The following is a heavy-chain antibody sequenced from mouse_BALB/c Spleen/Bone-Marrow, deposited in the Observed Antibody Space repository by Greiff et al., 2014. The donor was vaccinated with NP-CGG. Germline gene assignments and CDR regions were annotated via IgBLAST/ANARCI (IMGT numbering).Heavy chain of an antibody. CDR2: IDPANGNT. Sequence: VQLQQPGAELVKLGASVKLSCTASGFNIKDTYMHWVKQRPEQGLEWIGRIDPANGNTKYDPKFQGKATITADTSSNTAYLQLSSLTSEDTAVYYCATYYYGSSWGFAYWGQGTLVTVSA. D-gene: IGHD1-1*01. CDR3: ATYYYGSSWGFAY. J-gene: IGHJ3*01. V-gene: IGHV14-3*02. CDR1: GFNIKDTY.